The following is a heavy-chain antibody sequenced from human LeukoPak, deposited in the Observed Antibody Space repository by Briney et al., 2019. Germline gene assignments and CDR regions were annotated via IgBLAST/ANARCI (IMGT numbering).Heavy chain of an antibody. V-gene: IGHV3-11*01. D-gene: IGHD1-26*01. CDR3: ARHYSGSYYLAFDI. Sequence: GGSLRLSCAASGFTFSDYYMSWIRQAPGKGLEWVSYISSSGSTIYYADSVKGRFTISRDTAKNSLYLQMSSLRAEDTAVYYCARHYSGSYYLAFDIWGQGTMVTVSS. CDR2: ISSSGSTI. CDR1: GFTFSDYY. J-gene: IGHJ3*02.